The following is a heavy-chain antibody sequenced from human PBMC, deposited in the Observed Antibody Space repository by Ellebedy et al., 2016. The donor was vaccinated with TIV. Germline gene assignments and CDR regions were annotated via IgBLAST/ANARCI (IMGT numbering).Heavy chain of an antibody. D-gene: IGHD3-10*01. V-gene: IGHV3-33*01. CDR2: IWYDGSYQ. J-gene: IGHJ4*02. Sequence: PGGSLRLSCTASGFTFSSYGMHWVRQAPGKGLEWVAVIWYDGSYQFYADSVKGRFTISRDNFKSTLYLQMNSLRAEDTAVYYCARDRALWGFGFDYWGQGTLLTVSS. CDR1: GFTFSSYG. CDR3: ARDRALWGFGFDY.